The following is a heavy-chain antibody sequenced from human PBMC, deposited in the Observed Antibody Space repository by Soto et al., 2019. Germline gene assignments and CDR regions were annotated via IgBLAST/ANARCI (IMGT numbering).Heavy chain of an antibody. CDR1: EFSISPYW. V-gene: IGHV3-7*03. CDR3: VSDGDVCSGSDCFRHFKH. Sequence: GSLRLSCVASEFSISPYWMSWVRQAPGKGLEWVANIKEDGSAARYVDSARDRFLISRDNTKNSLYLQMTNLRAEDTAIYYCVSDGDVCSGSDCFRHFKHWGRGXRVTVYS. CDR2: IKEDGSAA. D-gene: IGHD5-12*01. J-gene: IGHJ1*01.